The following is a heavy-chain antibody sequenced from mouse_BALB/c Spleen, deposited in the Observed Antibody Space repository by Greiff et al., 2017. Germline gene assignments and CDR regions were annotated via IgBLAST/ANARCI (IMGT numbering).Heavy chain of an antibody. CDR3: ALSTMITTNYAMDY. Sequence: EVQLQQSGPELVKPGASVKISCKASGYSFTGYFMNWVKQSHGKSLEWIGRINPYNGDTFYNQKFKGKATLTVDKSSSTAYMQLSSLTSEDSAVYFCALSTMITTNYAMDYWGQGTSVTVSS. J-gene: IGHJ4*01. CDR1: GYSFTGYF. D-gene: IGHD2-4*01. CDR2: INPYNGDT. V-gene: IGHV1-20*01.